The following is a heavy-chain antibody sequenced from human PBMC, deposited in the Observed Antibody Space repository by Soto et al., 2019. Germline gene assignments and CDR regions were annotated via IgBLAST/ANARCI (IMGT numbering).Heavy chain of an antibody. J-gene: IGHJ6*02. D-gene: IGHD2-2*02. Sequence: SETLSLTCAVSGGSISSSNWWSWVRQPPGKGLEWIGEIYHSGSTNYNPSLKSRVTISVDKSKNQFSLKLSSVTAADTAVYYCARTHRYCSSTSCYNYYYYGMDVWGQGTTVTVSS. V-gene: IGHV4-4*02. CDR3: ARTHRYCSSTSCYNYYYYGMDV. CDR1: GGSISSSNW. CDR2: IYHSGST.